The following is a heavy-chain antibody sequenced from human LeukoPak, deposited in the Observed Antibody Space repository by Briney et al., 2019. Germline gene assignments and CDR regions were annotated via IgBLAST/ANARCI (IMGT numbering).Heavy chain of an antibody. V-gene: IGHV4-39*01. CDR3: ARLAGTPTSYYYYYYFAV. Sequence: SETLSLTCTVSGASISSTTYYWGWIRQPPGEGLEWIGTIYSRGSTYYSPSLKSRLTISVDTSENQFSLKLNSVTAADTAVYYCARLAGTPTSYYYYYYFAVWGKGTTVTVSS. J-gene: IGHJ6*03. CDR1: GASISSTTYY. D-gene: IGHD1-1*01. CDR2: IYSRGST.